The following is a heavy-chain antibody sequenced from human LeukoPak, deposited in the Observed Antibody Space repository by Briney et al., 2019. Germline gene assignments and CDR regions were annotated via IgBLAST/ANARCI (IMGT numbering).Heavy chain of an antibody. J-gene: IGHJ4*02. CDR3: AGDSSGYYTIDY. Sequence: ASVKVSCKASGYTFTGYYMHWVRQAPGQGLEWMGWINPNSGGTNYAQKFQGRVTMTRDTSTSTAYMELSRLRSDDTAVYYCAGDSSGYYTIDYWGQGTLVTVSS. D-gene: IGHD3-22*01. V-gene: IGHV1-2*02. CDR2: INPNSGGT. CDR1: GYTFTGYY.